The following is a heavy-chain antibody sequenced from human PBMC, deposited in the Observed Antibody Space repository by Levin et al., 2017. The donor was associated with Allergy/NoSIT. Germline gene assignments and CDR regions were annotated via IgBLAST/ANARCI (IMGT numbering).Heavy chain of an antibody. V-gene: IGHV3-7*01. J-gene: IGHJ4*02. D-gene: IGHD3-9*01. Sequence: ETLSLTCAASGFTFSNYWMSWVRQAPGKGLEWVANIKQDGSEKYYVDSVKGRFTISRDNAKKSLYLQMNSLRAEDTALYYCARDLYVSPFDWLQYVDYWGQGILVTVSS. CDR3: ARDLYVSPFDWLQYVDY. CDR1: GFTFSNYW. CDR2: IKQDGSEK.